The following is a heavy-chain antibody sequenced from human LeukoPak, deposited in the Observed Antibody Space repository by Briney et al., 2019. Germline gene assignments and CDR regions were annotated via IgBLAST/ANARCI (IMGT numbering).Heavy chain of an antibody. CDR3: ARSYDFWSGYFGY. D-gene: IGHD3-3*01. J-gene: IGHJ4*02. CDR2: INSDGSST. V-gene: IGHV3-74*01. CDR1: GFTFSSYW. Sequence: PGGSLRLSCAASGFTFSSYWMHWVRQAPGKGLVWVSRINSDGSSTSYADSVKGRLTISRDNAKNTLYLQMNSLRAEDTAVYYCARSYDFWSGYFGYWGQGTLVTVSS.